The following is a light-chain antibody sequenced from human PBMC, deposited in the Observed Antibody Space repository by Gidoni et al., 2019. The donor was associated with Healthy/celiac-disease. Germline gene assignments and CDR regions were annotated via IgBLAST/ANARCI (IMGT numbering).Light chain of an antibody. CDR2: DAS. V-gene: IGKV3-11*01. CDR3: QQRSNWPPYT. Sequence: EIVLTQSPATLSLSPGERATLPCRASQSVSSYLAWYQQKPGQAPRLLIDDASNRATGIPARFSGSGSGTDFTLTISSLEPEDVAVYYCQQRSNWPPYTFGQGTKLEIK. CDR1: QSVSSY. J-gene: IGKJ2*01.